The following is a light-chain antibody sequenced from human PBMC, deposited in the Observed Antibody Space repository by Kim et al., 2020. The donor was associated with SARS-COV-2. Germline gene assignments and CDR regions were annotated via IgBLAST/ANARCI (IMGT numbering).Light chain of an antibody. Sequence: PGERATLSCRASQSVSSNYLAWYQQKPGQPPRLLIYGASSRATGIPDRFSGSGSGTDFTLTINRLEPEDFAMYYCQHYASSLYTFGQGTKLEI. J-gene: IGKJ2*01. V-gene: IGKV3-20*01. CDR2: GAS. CDR1: QSVSSNY. CDR3: QHYASSLYT.